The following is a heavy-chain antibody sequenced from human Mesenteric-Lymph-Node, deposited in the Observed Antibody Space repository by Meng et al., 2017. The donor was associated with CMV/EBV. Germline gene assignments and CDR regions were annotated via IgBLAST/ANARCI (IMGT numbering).Heavy chain of an antibody. CDR2: IYYIGST. Sequence: GSLRLSCTISVGSISSTSYYWSWVRQPPGKGLEWIGNIYYIGSTKYNPSLKSRVTISRDLSKNQFSLRLTAVTAADTAVYFCARDPRFLERSPAGMDVWGQGTTVTVSS. CDR1: VGSISSTSYY. V-gene: IGHV4-61*01. CDR3: ARDPRFLERSPAGMDV. J-gene: IGHJ6*02. D-gene: IGHD3-3*01.